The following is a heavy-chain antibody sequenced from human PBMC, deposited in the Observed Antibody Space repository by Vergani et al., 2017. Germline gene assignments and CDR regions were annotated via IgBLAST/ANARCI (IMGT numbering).Heavy chain of an antibody. CDR2: INSDGSST. Sequence: VQLVESGGGVVQPGRSLRLSCAASGFRFSSYGMNWVRQAPGKGLEWVSRINSDGSSTSYADSVKGRFTISRDNAKNTLYLQMNSLRAEDTAVYYCARGLRNFDPWGQGTLVTVSS. V-gene: IGHV3-74*02. CDR3: ARGLRNFDP. J-gene: IGHJ5*02. D-gene: IGHD1-14*01. CDR1: GFRFSSYG.